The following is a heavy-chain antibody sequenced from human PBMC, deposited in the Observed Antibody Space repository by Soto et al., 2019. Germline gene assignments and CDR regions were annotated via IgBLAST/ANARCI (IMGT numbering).Heavy chain of an antibody. J-gene: IGHJ4*02. Sequence: EVQLVESGGGLVQPGGSLRLSCAASGFTFSSYSMNWVRQAPGKGLEWVSYISSSSSTIYYADSVKGRFTISRDNAKNSLYPQMNSLRAEDTAVYYCARASLYYDFWSGYWWGQGTLVTVSS. CDR3: ARASLYYDFWSGYW. D-gene: IGHD3-3*01. CDR2: ISSSSSTI. CDR1: GFTFSSYS. V-gene: IGHV3-48*01.